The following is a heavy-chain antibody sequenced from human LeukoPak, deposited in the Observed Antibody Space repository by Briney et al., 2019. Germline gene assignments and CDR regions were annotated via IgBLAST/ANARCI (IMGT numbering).Heavy chain of an antibody. CDR1: GFTFSSYD. J-gene: IGHJ6*03. V-gene: IGHV3-30*02. Sequence: GGSLRLSCAASGFTFSSYDMHWVRQAPGKGLEWVAFIRDDGSNKYYADSVKGRFTISRDNAKNSLYLQMNSLRAEDTAVYYCAREGSVVPAAAQSPYYYYYYMDVWGKGTTVTVSS. CDR3: AREGSVVPAAAQSPYYYYYYMDV. D-gene: IGHD2-2*01. CDR2: IRDDGSNK.